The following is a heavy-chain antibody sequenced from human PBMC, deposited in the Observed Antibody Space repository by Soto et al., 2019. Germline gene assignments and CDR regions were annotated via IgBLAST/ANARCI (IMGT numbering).Heavy chain of an antibody. V-gene: IGHV4-4*07. CDR3: ASDQGVAAAAITWLDP. D-gene: IGHD6-25*01. Sequence: SETLSLTCTVSGASMNSYHWSWIRQPAGKGLEWIGHIHSSGSTNYNPSLKSRVTMSVDTSKNQFSLRLMSLTAADTAVYYCASDQGVAAAAITWLDPWGQGSMVTVYS. CDR2: IHSSGST. CDR1: GASMNSYH. J-gene: IGHJ5*02.